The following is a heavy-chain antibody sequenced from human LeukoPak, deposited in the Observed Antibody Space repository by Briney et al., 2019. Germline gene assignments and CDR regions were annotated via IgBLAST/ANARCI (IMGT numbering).Heavy chain of an antibody. Sequence: GGSLRLSCAASGFTFSSYAMHWVRQAPGKGLEWVAVISYDGSNKYYADSVKGRFTISRDNSKNTVYLQMNSLRAEDTAVYYCAGDQVAWGSGWYLIDYWGQGTLVTVSS. CDR3: AGDQVAWGSGWYLIDY. CDR1: GFTFSSYA. CDR2: ISYDGSNK. J-gene: IGHJ4*02. D-gene: IGHD6-19*01. V-gene: IGHV3-30*04.